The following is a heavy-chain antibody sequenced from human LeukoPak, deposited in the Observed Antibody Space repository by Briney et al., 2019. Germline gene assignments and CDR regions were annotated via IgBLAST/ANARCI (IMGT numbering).Heavy chain of an antibody. CDR3: ARVSVVVTAFDI. Sequence: SETLSLTCTVSGDSISGYYWSWIRQPPGKGLEWIGYIYYNGNTNYNPSLRSRVTMSVDTSKNQFSLKLTSVTAADTAVYYCARVSVVVTAFDIWGQGTMVTVSS. D-gene: IGHD2-15*01. J-gene: IGHJ3*02. CDR1: GDSISGYY. V-gene: IGHV4-59*12. CDR2: IYYNGNT.